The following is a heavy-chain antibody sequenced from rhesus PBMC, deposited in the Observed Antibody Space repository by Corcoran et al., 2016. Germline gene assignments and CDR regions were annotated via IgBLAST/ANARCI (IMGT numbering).Heavy chain of an antibody. CDR2: IDNRRST. CDR3: TRGGGSWKEFDY. D-gene: IGHD6-25*01. Sequence: QLQLQESGPGLVKPSETLSLTCAVSGGSISGYWWSWIRQPPGKGLVWIGRIDNRRSTDYNPSLKSRVTSSRDTSKNQFSLKLSSVTAADTAVYYCTRGGGSWKEFDYWGQGVLVTVSS. J-gene: IGHJ4*01. CDR1: GGSISGYW. V-gene: IGHV4-160*01.